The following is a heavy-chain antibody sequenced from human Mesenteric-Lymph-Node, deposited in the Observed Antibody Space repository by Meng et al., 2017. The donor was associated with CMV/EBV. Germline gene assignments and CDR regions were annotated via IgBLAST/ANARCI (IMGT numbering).Heavy chain of an antibody. CDR3: ARQGGDANWFDP. V-gene: IGHV4-59*01. CDR2: IYYTGST. Sequence: SDTLSLTCTVSGGSLRSDYWSWIRQPPGKELEWIGYIYYTGSTDYNPSLKSRVTVSLDTPNNQFSLRLSSVTAADTAVYYCARQGGDANWFDPWGQGTLVTVSS. CDR1: GGSLRSDY. D-gene: IGHD3-16*01. J-gene: IGHJ5*02.